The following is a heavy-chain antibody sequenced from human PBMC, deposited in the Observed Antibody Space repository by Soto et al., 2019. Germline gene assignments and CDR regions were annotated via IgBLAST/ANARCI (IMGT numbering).Heavy chain of an antibody. CDR1: GFTFRSFS. CDR2: ISSSSTNI. V-gene: IGHV3-48*01. D-gene: IGHD3-10*01. Sequence: EVQLVESGGGLVQPGGSLRLSCAASGFTFRSFSMNWVRQAPGKGLEWVSYISSSSTNIYYADSVRGRFTISRDDAKDSLYLQMNSLRADDTAVYYCTRGGWLPDRWCQGTLVTVSS. CDR3: TRGGWLPDR. J-gene: IGHJ5*02.